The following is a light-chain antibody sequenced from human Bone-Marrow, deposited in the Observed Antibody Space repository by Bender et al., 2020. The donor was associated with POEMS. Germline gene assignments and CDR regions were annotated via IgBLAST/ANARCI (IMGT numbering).Light chain of an antibody. J-gene: IGLJ3*02. V-gene: IGLV2-23*01. Sequence: QSSLTQPASVSGSPGQSITISCTRTSINVGTYKLVSWYQHHPGKAPKLIIYEDTKRPSGVSNRFSGSKSGSTASLTISGLQTEDEADYYCCSYAGSSTWVFGGGTKVTVL. CDR1: SINVGTYKL. CDR2: EDT. CDR3: CSYAGSSTWV.